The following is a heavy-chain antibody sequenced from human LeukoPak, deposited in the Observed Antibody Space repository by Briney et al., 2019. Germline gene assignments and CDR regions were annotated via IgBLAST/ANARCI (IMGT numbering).Heavy chain of an antibody. D-gene: IGHD3-22*01. CDR2: ISSSSSTI. J-gene: IGHJ4*02. Sequence: GGSLRLSCAASGFTFSSYSMNWVRQAPGKGLEWVSYISSSSSTIYYADSVKGRFTISRDNAKNSLYLQMSSLRAEDTAVYYCARDIYYDSSGYYGSVYWGQGTLVTVSS. CDR3: ARDIYYDSSGYYGSVY. CDR1: GFTFSSYS. V-gene: IGHV3-48*04.